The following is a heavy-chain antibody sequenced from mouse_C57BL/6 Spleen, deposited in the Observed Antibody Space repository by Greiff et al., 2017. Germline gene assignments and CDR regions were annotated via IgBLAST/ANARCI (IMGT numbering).Heavy chain of an antibody. CDR3: ARGDYDSYWYFEV. CDR2: INPNYGTT. Sequence: VQLKESGPELVKPGASVKISCKASGYSFTDYNMNWVKQSNGKSLEWIGVINPNYGTTSYNQKFKGKATLTVDQSSSTAYMQRNSLTSEDSAVYYCARGDYDSYWYFEVWGTGTTVTVSS. D-gene: IGHD2-4*01. CDR1: GYSFTDYN. V-gene: IGHV1-39*01. J-gene: IGHJ1*03.